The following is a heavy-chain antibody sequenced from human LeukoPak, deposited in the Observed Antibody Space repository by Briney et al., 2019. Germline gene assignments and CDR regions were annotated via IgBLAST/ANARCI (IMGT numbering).Heavy chain of an antibody. V-gene: IGHV3-21*01. CDR3: ARPPIWFGEPYYFDY. J-gene: IGHJ4*02. Sequence: GGSLRLSCAASGFTFSSYSMNWVRQAPGKGLEWVSSISSSSSYIYYADSVKGRFTISGDNAKNSLYLQMNSLRAEDTAVYYCARPPIWFGEPYYFDYWGQGTLVTVSS. CDR2: ISSSSSYI. CDR1: GFTFSSYS. D-gene: IGHD3-10*01.